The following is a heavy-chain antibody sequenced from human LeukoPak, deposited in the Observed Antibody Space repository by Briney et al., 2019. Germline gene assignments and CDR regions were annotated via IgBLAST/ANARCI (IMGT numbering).Heavy chain of an antibody. J-gene: IGHJ5*02. CDR1: GYTFTSYT. V-gene: IGHV1-3*03. CDR2: INTGNGNT. Sequence: ASVKVSCEASGYTFTSYTMHWVRQAPGQRREWMGWINTGNGNTKYTQEFQGRVTITRDTSASTAYMELSSLRSEDMAVYYCARGAKFRSYGSGTYYTSLPFDPWGQGTLVTVSS. CDR3: ARGAKFRSYGSGTYYTSLPFDP. D-gene: IGHD3-10*01.